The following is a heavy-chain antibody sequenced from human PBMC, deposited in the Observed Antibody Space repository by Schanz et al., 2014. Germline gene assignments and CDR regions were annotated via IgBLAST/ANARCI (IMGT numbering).Heavy chain of an antibody. V-gene: IGHV3-23*01. D-gene: IGHD3-10*01. CDR1: GFTFSSYA. CDR3: ARVPYGSGSYWDY. CDR2: LSGSGGST. Sequence: EGRLLESGGGLIQPGGSLRLSCAASGFTFSSYAMSWVRQAPGKGLEWVSALSGSGGSTYYADSVKGRFTISRDNAKNSLYLQMNSLRAGDTAVYYCARVPYGSGSYWDYWGQGTLVTVSS. J-gene: IGHJ4*02.